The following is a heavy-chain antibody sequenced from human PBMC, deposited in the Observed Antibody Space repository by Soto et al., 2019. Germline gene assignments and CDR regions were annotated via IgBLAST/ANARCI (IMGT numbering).Heavy chain of an antibody. V-gene: IGHV4-31*03. CDR2: IYYSGST. J-gene: IGHJ6*04. CDR3: ARDGHSGYDLETDV. CDR1: GGSISSGGYY. Sequence: ASETLSLTCTVSGGSISSGGYYWSWIRQHPGKGLEWIGYIYYSGSTYYNPSLKSRVTISVDTSKNQFSLKLSSVTAADTAVYYCARDGHSGYDLETDVWGKGTTVTVSS. D-gene: IGHD5-12*01.